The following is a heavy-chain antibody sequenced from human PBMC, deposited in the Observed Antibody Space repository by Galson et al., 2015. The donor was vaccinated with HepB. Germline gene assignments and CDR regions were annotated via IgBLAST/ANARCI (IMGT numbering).Heavy chain of an antibody. CDR2: INSDGSST. J-gene: IGHJ4*02. CDR3: ARSSLGYCSGGSCTGYFDY. V-gene: IGHV3-74*01. CDR1: GFTFSSYW. Sequence: SLRLSCAASGFTFSSYWMHWVRQAPGKGLVWVSRINSDGSSTSYADSVKGRFAISRDNAKNTLYLQMNSLRAEDTAVYYCARSSLGYCSGGSCTGYFDYWGQGTLVTVSS. D-gene: IGHD2-15*01.